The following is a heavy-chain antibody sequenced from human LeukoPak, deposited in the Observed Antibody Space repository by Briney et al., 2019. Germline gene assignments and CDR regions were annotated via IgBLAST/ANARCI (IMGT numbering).Heavy chain of an antibody. CDR1: GYTFTGYY. V-gene: IGHV1-2*02. J-gene: IGHJ4*02. CDR3: ARGGGTVFGVIND. D-gene: IGHD3-3*01. CDR2: INSNSGYT. Sequence: GASVKVSCKASGYTFTGYYMHWVRQAPGRGLEWMGWINSNSGYTNNAQKFQGRVTMTRDTSISTAYMELSRLRSDDTAVYYCARGGGTVFGVINDWGQGTLVTVSS.